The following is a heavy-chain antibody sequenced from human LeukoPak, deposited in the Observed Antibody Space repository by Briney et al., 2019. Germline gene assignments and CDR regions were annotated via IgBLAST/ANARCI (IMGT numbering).Heavy chain of an antibody. J-gene: IGHJ4*02. CDR3: ATSESQTRFDY. Sequence: GESLKISCKGSGYNFTTYWIGWVRQMPGKGLEWMGIIYPVDSKTRYSPSFQGQVTISADKSISTAYLQWSSLSDTDTAMYYCATSESQTRFDYWGQGTLVTVSS. D-gene: IGHD1/OR15-1a*01. V-gene: IGHV5-51*01. CDR2: IYPVDSKT. CDR1: GYNFTTYW.